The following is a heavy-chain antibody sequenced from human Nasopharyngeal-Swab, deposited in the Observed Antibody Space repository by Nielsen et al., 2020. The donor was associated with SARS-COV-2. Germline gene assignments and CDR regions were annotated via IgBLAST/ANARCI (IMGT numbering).Heavy chain of an antibody. Sequence: WVRQAPGQGLEGMGRIIPTAGFANYAHQFQGRITINADKSTSTSYMELSSLRSEDTAVYYCARDKRIYFDTSGHLDYWGQGTLVTVSS. D-gene: IGHD3-22*01. CDR3: ARDKRIYFDTSGHLDY. CDR2: IIPTAGFA. J-gene: IGHJ4*02. V-gene: IGHV1-69*04.